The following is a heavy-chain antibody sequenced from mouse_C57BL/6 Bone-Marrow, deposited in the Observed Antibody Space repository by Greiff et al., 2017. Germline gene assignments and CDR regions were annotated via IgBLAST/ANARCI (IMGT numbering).Heavy chain of an antibody. V-gene: IGHV14-4*01. CDR1: GFNIKDDY. CDR2: IDPENGDT. J-gene: IGHJ2*01. CDR3: TTITTVVAFDY. D-gene: IGHD1-1*01. Sequence: VHVKQSGAELVRPGASVKLSCTASGFNIKDDYMHWVKQRPEQGLEWIGWIDPENGDTEYASKFQGKATITADTSSNTAYLQLSSLTSEDTAVYYCTTITTVVAFDYWGQGTTLTVSS.